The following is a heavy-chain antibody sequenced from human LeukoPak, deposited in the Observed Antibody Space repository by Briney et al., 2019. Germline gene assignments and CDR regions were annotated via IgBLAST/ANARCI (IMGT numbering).Heavy chain of an antibody. Sequence: PGGSLRLSCAPSVFTLSDYYTSRIRHAPGEGLEWVSYICCCGSNIYYALPVKRLYTLSRDNAKNSLYLQKNSLRDEDTDVFYCASEKYYDFWSGSYGYCDYWGQRSLVSVCS. D-gene: IGHD3-3*01. J-gene: IGHJ4*02. CDR1: VFTLSDYY. CDR3: ASEKYYDFWSGSYGYCDY. CDR2: ICCCGSNI. V-gene: IGHV3-11*01.